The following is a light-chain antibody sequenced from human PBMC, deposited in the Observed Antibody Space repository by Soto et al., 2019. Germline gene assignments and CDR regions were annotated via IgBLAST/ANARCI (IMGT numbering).Light chain of an antibody. J-gene: IGLJ1*01. CDR2: GNN. V-gene: IGLV1-40*01. CDR3: QSYDSSLSCSV. Sequence: QSVLTQPPSVSGAPGQRVTISCTGSNSNIGAGYEVHWYQQLPGTAPKLLIYGNNNRPSGVPDRFSGSKSGTSASLAITGLQAEDEADYYCQSYDSSLSCSVFGTGTKLTVL. CDR1: NSNIGAGYE.